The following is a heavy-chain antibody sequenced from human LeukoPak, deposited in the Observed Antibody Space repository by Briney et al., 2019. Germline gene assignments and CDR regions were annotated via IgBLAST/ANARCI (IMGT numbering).Heavy chain of an antibody. V-gene: IGHV3-74*01. CDR1: GFTFSIYW. J-gene: IGHJ4*02. CDR3: ARGYLQMGY. CDR2: INSDGSST. D-gene: IGHD5-24*01. Sequence: PGGSLTLSCSASGFTFSIYWMHWVRQAPGKGLVWVSRINSDGSSTSYADSVKGRFTISRDNAKNTLYLQMNSLRAEDTAVYYCARGYLQMGYWGQGTLVTVSS.